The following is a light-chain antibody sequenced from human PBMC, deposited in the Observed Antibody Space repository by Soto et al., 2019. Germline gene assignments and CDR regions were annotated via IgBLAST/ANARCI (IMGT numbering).Light chain of an antibody. CDR3: QQYGSSDPWT. V-gene: IGKV3-20*01. Sequence: EIVMTQSPATLSLSPGERATLSCRDSQSVNSNYLAWYPQKPGQPPRLRIYGASSSATGIPDRFSGSGSGTGFTLTMRRLETEYFTVYYCQQYGSSDPWTFGQGSKVDI. CDR1: QSVNSNY. CDR2: GAS. J-gene: IGKJ1*01.